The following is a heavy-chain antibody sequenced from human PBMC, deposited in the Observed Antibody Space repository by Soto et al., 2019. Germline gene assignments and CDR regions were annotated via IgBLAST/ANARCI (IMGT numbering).Heavy chain of an antibody. CDR2: IYYSGST. J-gene: IGHJ6*02. D-gene: IGHD4-17*01. V-gene: IGHV4-59*12. CDR1: GGSISSYY. Sequence: SETLSLTCTVSGGSISSYYWSWIRQPPGKGLEWIGYIYYSGSTNYNPSLKSRVTISVDTSKNQFSLKLSSVTAADTAVYYCGREGALLYGGNPDYYYTVGVWGQGTTVTVSS. CDR3: GREGALLYGGNPDYYYTVGV.